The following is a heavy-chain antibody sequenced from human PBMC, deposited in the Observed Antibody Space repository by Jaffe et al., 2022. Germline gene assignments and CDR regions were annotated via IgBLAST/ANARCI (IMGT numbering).Heavy chain of an antibody. Sequence: QLQLQESGPGLVKPSETLSLTCTVSGGSISSSSYYWGWIRQPPGKGLEWIGSIYYSGSTYYNPSLKSRVTISVDTSKNQFSLKLSSVTAADTAVYYCASPRITGTLVNWFDPWGQGTLVTVSS. CDR3: ASPRITGTLVNWFDP. CDR2: IYYSGST. D-gene: IGHD1-7*01. CDR1: GGSISSSSYY. J-gene: IGHJ5*02. V-gene: IGHV4-39*01.